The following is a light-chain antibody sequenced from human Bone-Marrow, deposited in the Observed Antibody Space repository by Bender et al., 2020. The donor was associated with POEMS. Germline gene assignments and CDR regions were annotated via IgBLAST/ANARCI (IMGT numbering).Light chain of an antibody. CDR2: RNN. Sequence: QSVLTQPPSASGTPGQRVTISCSGSSSNIGSHYVYWYQQLPGAAPTLLIYRNNLRPSGVPDRFSGSKSGTSASLAISGLRSEDEADYYCATWDDSLSGPVFGGGTKLTVL. V-gene: IGLV1-47*01. CDR1: SSNIGSHY. CDR3: ATWDDSLSGPV. J-gene: IGLJ3*02.